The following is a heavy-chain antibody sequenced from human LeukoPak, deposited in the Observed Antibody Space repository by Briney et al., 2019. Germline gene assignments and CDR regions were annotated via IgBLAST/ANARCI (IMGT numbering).Heavy chain of an antibody. CDR1: GFTFDDYG. J-gene: IGHJ4*02. D-gene: IGHD3-22*01. V-gene: IGHV3-20*04. CDR3: ARALIYHYDSSGYYFDY. CDR2: INWNGGST. Sequence: GGSLRLSCAASGFTFDDYGMSWVRQAPGKGLEWVSGINWNGGSTGYADSVKGRFTISRDNAKNSLYLQMNSLRAEDTALYYCARALIYHYDSSGYYFDYWGQGTLVTVSS.